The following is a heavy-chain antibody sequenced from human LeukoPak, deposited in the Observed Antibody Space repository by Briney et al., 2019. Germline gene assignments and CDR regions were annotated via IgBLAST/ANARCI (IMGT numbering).Heavy chain of an antibody. CDR1: GFTFSSYA. V-gene: IGHV3-23*01. J-gene: IGHJ4*02. CDR3: ASSDIVVVLGY. D-gene: IGHD2-15*01. Sequence: GGSLRLSCAASGFTFSSYAMSWVRQAPGKGLEWVSAISGSGGSTYYADSVKGRFTISRDNSKNTLYLQMNSLRAEDTAVYYCASSDIVVVLGYWGQGTLVTVSS. CDR2: ISGSGGST.